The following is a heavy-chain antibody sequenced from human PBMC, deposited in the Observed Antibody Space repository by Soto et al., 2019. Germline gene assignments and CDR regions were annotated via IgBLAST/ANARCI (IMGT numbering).Heavy chain of an antibody. J-gene: IGHJ4*02. CDR1: GFSLSTSGMC. CDR2: IDWDDDK. Sequence: SGPTLVNPTQTLTLTCTFSGFSLSTSGMCVSWIRQPPGKALEWLARIDWDDDKYYSTSLKTRLTISKDTSKNQVVLTMTNMDPVDTATYYCARIAPPTRDSSGYYFDYWGQGTLVTVSS. CDR3: ARIAPPTRDSSGYYFDY. V-gene: IGHV2-70*11. D-gene: IGHD3-22*01.